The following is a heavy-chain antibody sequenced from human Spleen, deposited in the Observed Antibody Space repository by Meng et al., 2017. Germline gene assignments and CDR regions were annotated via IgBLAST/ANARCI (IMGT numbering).Heavy chain of an antibody. J-gene: IGHJ4*02. Sequence: QVQLVQSGAEVKKPGASLNVSCKGSDYTFSCYGVCWVRQAPGQGLEWMAWLGAHPGDTRNAPKFLGRVTVTADTATATAYMELRSLRFDDTAVYYCARGTPGRSYSDYWGQGTLVTVSS. CDR1: DYTFSCYG. CDR2: LGAHPGDT. CDR3: ARGTPGRSYSDY. V-gene: IGHV1-18*01. D-gene: IGHD3-10*01.